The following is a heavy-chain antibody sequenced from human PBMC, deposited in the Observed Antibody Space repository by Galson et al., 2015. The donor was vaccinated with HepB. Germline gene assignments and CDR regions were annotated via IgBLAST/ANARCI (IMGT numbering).Heavy chain of an antibody. V-gene: IGHV5-10-1*01. CDR3: ARRLRYSSSWQKYYYYRMDV. D-gene: IGHD6-13*01. Sequence: QSGAEVKKPGESLRISCKGSGYSFTSYWISWVRQMPGKGLEWMGRIDPSDSYTNYSPSFQGHVTISADKSISTAYLQWSSLKASDTAMYYCARRLRYSSSWQKYYYYRMDVWGQGTTVTVSS. CDR1: GYSFTSYW. CDR2: IDPSDSYT. J-gene: IGHJ6*02.